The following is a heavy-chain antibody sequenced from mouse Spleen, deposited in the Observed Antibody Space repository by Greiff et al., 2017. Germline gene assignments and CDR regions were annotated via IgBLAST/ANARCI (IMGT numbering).Heavy chain of an antibody. V-gene: IGHV3-2*02. CDR2: ISYSGST. CDR1: GYSITSDYA. D-gene: IGHD4-1*01. J-gene: IGHJ1*01. Sequence: EVQVVESGPGLVKPSQSLSLTCTVTGYSITSDYAWNWIRQFPGNKLEWMGYISYSGSTYYNPSLKSRISITRDTSKNQYYLQLNSVTTEDTATYYCARSNWVYWYFDVWGAGTTVTVSS. CDR3: ARSNWVYWYFDV.